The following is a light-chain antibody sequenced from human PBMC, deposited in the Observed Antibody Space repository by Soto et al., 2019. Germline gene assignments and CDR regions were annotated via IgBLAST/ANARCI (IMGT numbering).Light chain of an antibody. J-gene: IGKJ1*01. CDR3: QQSYSTSWT. CDR2: GAS. Sequence: EIVMTQSPATLSVSPGERATLSCRASQSVSSNLAWYQQKSGQAPRLLIYGASTRATGIPARFSGSGSGTEFTLTISSLQPEDFATYYCQQSYSTSWTFGQGTKVDIK. CDR1: QSVSSN. V-gene: IGKV3-15*01.